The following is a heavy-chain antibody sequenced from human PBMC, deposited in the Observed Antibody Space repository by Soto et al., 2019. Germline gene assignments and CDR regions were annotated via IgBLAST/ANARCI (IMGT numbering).Heavy chain of an antibody. V-gene: IGHV5-10-1*01. CDR2: IDPSDSYT. J-gene: IGHJ6*02. CDR3: LVATISHYYYYGMDV. Sequence: GESLKISCKGSGYSFTSYWISWVRQMPGKGLEWMGRIDPSDSYTNYSPSFQGHVTISADKSTSTAYLQWSSLKASDTAMYYCLVATISHYYYYGMDVWGQGTTVTVSS. D-gene: IGHD5-12*01. CDR1: GYSFTSYW.